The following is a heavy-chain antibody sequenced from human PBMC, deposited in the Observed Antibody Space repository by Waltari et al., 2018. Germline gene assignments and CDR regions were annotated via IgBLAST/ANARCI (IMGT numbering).Heavy chain of an antibody. D-gene: IGHD1-1*01. CDR1: GGSISSYY. V-gene: IGHV4-59*01. J-gene: IGHJ3*02. CDR3: ARDKGYNWNDAPDAFDI. Sequence: QVQLQESGPGLVKPSETLSLTCTVSGGSISSYYWSWIRQPPGKGLEWIGYIYYSGSTNYHPALKGRVTISVDTSKNQFSLKLSSVTAADTAVYYCARDKGYNWNDAPDAFDIWGQGTMVTVSS. CDR2: IYYSGST.